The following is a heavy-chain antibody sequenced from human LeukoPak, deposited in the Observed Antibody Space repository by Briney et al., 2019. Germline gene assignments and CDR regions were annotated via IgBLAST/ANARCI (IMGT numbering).Heavy chain of an antibody. CDR3: AKDSYDVGYYFDY. Sequence: GGSLRLSCAASGFTFSSYAMSWVRQAPGKGLECVANMNQDGSKIDYVESVKGRFTISRDNAKNSLYLQMNSLGAEDTAVYYCAKDSYDVGYYFDYWGQGALVTVSS. CDR2: MNQDGSKI. V-gene: IGHV3-7*01. J-gene: IGHJ4*02. D-gene: IGHD3-22*01. CDR1: GFTFSSYA.